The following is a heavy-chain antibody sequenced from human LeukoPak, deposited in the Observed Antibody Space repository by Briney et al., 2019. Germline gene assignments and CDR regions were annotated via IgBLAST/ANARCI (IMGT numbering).Heavy chain of an antibody. V-gene: IGHV3-48*04. CDR3: ARDGQRLRYYYYYMDV. CDR2: ISSSSSTI. D-gene: IGHD5-18*01. CDR1: GFTFSSYS. J-gene: IGHJ6*03. Sequence: GGSLRLSCAASGFTFSSYSMNWVRQAPGKGLEWVSYISSSSSTIYYADSVKGRFTISRDNAKNSLYPQMNSLRAEDTAVYYCARDGQRLRYYYYYMDVWGKGTTVTVSS.